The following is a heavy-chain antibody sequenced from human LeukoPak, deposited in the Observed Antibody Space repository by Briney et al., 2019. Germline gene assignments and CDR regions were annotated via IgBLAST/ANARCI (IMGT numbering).Heavy chain of an antibody. Sequence: GESLKISCKGSGYSFTSYWIGWVRQMPGKGLEWMGIIYPGDSDTRYSPSFQGQVTISADKSISTAYLQWSSLKASDTAMYYCARPKRGTVESGAFDIWGQGTMVTVSS. CDR2: IYPGDSDT. CDR1: GYSFTSYW. V-gene: IGHV5-51*01. J-gene: IGHJ3*02. CDR3: ARPKRGTVESGAFDI. D-gene: IGHD4-23*01.